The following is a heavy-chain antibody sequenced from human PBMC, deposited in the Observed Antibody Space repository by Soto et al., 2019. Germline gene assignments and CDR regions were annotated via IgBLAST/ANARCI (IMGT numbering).Heavy chain of an antibody. Sequence: EVQLVESGGGLVQPGEALRPACAASGFSIRKYWMHWVRQAPGKGPVWVSYISGDGTTTDYAGSVKGRFTISRDNAKNTLFLQMDSLRVEDTAIYFCAIQDCTNDVCLEAAVTVGGALEYWGRGAQVTVSS. D-gene: IGHD2-8*01. CDR1: GFSIRKYW. J-gene: IGHJ4*02. V-gene: IGHV3-74*01. CDR3: AIQDCTNDVCLEAAVTVGGALEY. CDR2: ISGDGTTT.